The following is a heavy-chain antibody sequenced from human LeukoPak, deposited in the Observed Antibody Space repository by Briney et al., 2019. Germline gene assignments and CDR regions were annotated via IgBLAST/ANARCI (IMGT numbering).Heavy chain of an antibody. Sequence: PGGSLRLSCAASGFTFSSYSMNWVRQAPGKGLEWVSYISSSSSTIYYADSVKGRFTISRDNAKNSLYLQMNSLRAEDTAVYYCARDGQWHGIDYWGQGTLVTVSS. V-gene: IGHV3-48*01. CDR1: GFTFSSYS. CDR3: ARDGQWHGIDY. D-gene: IGHD6-19*01. J-gene: IGHJ4*02. CDR2: ISSSSSTI.